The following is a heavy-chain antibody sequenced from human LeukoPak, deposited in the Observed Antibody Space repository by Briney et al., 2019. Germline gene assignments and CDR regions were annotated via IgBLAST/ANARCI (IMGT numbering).Heavy chain of an antibody. V-gene: IGHV4-39*07. D-gene: IGHD1-26*01. CDR2: IYYSGST. J-gene: IGHJ4*02. CDR3: ARNRVVGAPNFDY. CDR1: GGSISSSSYY. Sequence: SETLSLTCTVSGGSISSSSYYWGWIRQPPGKGLEWIGSIYYSGSTYYNPSLKSRVTISVDTSKNQFSLKLSSVTAADTAVYYCARNRVVGAPNFDYWGQGTLVTV.